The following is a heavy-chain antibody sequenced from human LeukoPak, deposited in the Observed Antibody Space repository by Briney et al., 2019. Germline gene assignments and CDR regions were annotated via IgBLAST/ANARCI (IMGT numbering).Heavy chain of an antibody. CDR3: ARDSFGGSCSGGSCYSWFDP. V-gene: IGHV3-64*01. CDR2: INNDGGIT. D-gene: IGHD2-15*01. Sequence: GGSLRLSCAASGFSFSSHAMPWVRQAPGKGLEYVAAINNDGGITYYARSVKGRFSISRDNSKNTLFLQMGSLSPDDTAVYYCARDSFGGSCSGGSCYSWFDPWGQGTPVTISS. CDR1: GFSFSSHA. J-gene: IGHJ5*02.